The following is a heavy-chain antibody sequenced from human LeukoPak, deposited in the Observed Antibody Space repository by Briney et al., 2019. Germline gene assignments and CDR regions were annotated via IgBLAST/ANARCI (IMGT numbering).Heavy chain of an antibody. CDR2: INHSGST. J-gene: IGHJ4*02. CDR1: GGSFSGYY. D-gene: IGHD5-18*01. V-gene: IGHV4-34*01. Sequence: PSETLSLTCAVYGGSFSGYYWSWIRQPPGKGLEWIGEINHSGSTNYNPSLKSRVTISVDTSKNQFSLKLSSVTAADTAVYYCAGSDTLDYWGQGTLVTVSS. CDR3: AGSDTLDY.